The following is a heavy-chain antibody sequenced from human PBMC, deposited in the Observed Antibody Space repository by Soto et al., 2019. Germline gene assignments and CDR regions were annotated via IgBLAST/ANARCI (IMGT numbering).Heavy chain of an antibody. CDR1: GFTFSNYW. CDR3: VRTSLVVAVATREDF. J-gene: IGHJ4*02. D-gene: IGHD2-15*01. Sequence: PGGSLRLSCAASGFTFSNYWVHWVRHAPGKGLVWVSRIDSDGSRITYADFVKGRFTISRDNAKNTVYLHMNSLTAEDTAVYYCVRTSLVVAVATREDFWGQGTLVTVSS. CDR2: IDSDGSRI. V-gene: IGHV3-74*01.